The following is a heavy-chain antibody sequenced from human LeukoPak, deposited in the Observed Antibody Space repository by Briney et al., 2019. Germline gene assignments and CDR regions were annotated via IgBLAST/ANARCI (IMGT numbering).Heavy chain of an antibody. V-gene: IGHV3-21*01. J-gene: IGHJ6*02. D-gene: IGHD3-3*01. Sequence: PGGSLRLSCAASGFTFSSYSMNWVRQAPGKGLEWVSSISSSSSYIYYADSVKGRFTISRDNAKNSLYLQMNSLRAEDTAVYYCARHTGRITIFGVVIRVSDYYYGMDVWGQGTTVTVSS. CDR2: ISSSSSYI. CDR3: ARHTGRITIFGVVIRVSDYYYGMDV. CDR1: GFTFSSYS.